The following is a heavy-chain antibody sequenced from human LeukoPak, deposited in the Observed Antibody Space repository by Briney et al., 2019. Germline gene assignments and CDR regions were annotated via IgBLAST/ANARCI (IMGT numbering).Heavy chain of an antibody. CDR2: IYHSGGT. CDR3: ARGDYYYMDV. Sequence: SETLSLTCTVSGYSISSGYYWGWIRQPPGRGPEWIGSIYHSGGTYYNPSLKSRVTISVDTSKNQFSLKLSSVTAADTAVYYCARGDYYYMDVWGKGTTVIVSS. V-gene: IGHV4-38-2*02. J-gene: IGHJ6*03. CDR1: GYSISSGYY.